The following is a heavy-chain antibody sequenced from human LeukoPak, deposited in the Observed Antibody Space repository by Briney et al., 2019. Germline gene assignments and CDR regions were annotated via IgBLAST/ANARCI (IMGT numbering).Heavy chain of an antibody. D-gene: IGHD3-10*01. Sequence: GGSLGLSCAASGFTFSSYGMSWVRQAPGKGLEWVSAISGSGGSTYYADSVKGRFTISRDNSKNTLYLQMNSLRAEDTAVYYCAKDGVWFGGERRFDYWGQGTLVTVSS. V-gene: IGHV3-23*01. J-gene: IGHJ4*02. CDR1: GFTFSSYG. CDR3: AKDGVWFGGERRFDY. CDR2: ISGSGGST.